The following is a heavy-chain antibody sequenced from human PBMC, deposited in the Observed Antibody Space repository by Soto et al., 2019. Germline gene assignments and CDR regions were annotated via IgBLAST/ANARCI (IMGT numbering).Heavy chain of an antibody. CDR1: GFTFSNYA. CDR2: ISGSGVTT. V-gene: IGHV3-23*01. J-gene: IGHJ3*02. CDR3: ANKRGAYYSDAFDM. Sequence: EVQLLESGGGLVQPGGSLRLSCAASGFTFSNYAMTWVRQAPGKGLEWVSIISGSGVTTYAADSVKGRFTISRDNSKNTLYLQMNSLRVEDTAVYYCANKRGAYYSDAFDMWGQGTMVTVSS. D-gene: IGHD3-22*01.